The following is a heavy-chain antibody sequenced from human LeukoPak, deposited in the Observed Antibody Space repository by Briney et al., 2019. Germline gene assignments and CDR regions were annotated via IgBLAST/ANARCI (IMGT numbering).Heavy chain of an antibody. Sequence: GESLKISCKGSGYSFTSYWIGLVRQMPGKGLEWMGIIYPGDSDTRYSPSFQGQVTISADKSISAAYLQWSSLKASDTAMYYCARHYYDILTGQNAFDIWGQGTMVTVSS. CDR3: ARHYYDILTGQNAFDI. CDR2: IYPGDSDT. J-gene: IGHJ3*02. D-gene: IGHD3-9*01. CDR1: GYSFTSYW. V-gene: IGHV5-51*01.